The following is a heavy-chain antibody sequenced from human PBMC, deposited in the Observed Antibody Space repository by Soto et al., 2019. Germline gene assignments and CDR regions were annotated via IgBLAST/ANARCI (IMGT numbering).Heavy chain of an antibody. J-gene: IGHJ4*02. D-gene: IGHD5-18*01. CDR2: IYYSGST. Sequence: SETLSLTCTVSGGSISSGDYYWSWIRQPPGKGLEWIGYIYYSGSTYYNPSLKSRVTISVDTSKNQFSLKLSSVTAADTAVYYCATSWIQRGNYFDYWGQGTLVTVSS. CDR1: GGSISSGDYY. CDR3: ATSWIQRGNYFDY. V-gene: IGHV4-30-4*01.